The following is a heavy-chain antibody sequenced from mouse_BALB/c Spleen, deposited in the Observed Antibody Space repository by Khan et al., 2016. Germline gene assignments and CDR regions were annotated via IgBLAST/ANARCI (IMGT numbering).Heavy chain of an antibody. D-gene: IGHD1-1*01. Sequence: QVQLLQSGPGLVAPSQSLSITCTVSGFSLTTYGVHWVRQPPGKGLEWLGVIWAGGSTNYNSALMSRLSISKDNSKSQVFLKMNSLQTDDTATYYCARDRYYGTSYFDYWGQGTTLTVSS. J-gene: IGHJ2*01. V-gene: IGHV2-9*02. CDR2: IWAGGST. CDR1: GFSLTTYG. CDR3: ARDRYYGTSYFDY.